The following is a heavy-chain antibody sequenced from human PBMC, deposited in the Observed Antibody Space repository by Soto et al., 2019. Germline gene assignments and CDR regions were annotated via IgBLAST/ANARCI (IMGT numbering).Heavy chain of an antibody. CDR3: ARPVSVVVVAGWFDP. CDR2: IYYSGST. J-gene: IGHJ5*02. Sequence: PSETLSLTCTFSGGSISSYYWSWIRQPPGKGLEWIGYIYYSGSTYYNPSLKSRVTISVDTSKNQFSLKLSSVTAADTAVYYCARPVSVVVVAGWFDPWGQGTLVTVSS. V-gene: IGHV4-59*04. D-gene: IGHD2-15*01. CDR1: GGSISSYY.